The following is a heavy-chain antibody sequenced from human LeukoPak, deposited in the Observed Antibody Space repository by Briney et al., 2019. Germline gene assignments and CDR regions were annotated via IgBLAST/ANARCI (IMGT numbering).Heavy chain of an antibody. CDR1: GFTFSSYE. CDR2: ISSSGSTI. Sequence: GGSLRLSCAASGFTFSSYEMSWVRQAPGKGLEWVSYISSSGSTIYYADSVKGRFTISRDNAKNSLYLQMNSLRAEDTAVYYCARVIIVVGHVFDIWGQGTMVTVSS. D-gene: IGHD2-2*01. CDR3: ARVIIVVGHVFDI. J-gene: IGHJ3*02. V-gene: IGHV3-48*03.